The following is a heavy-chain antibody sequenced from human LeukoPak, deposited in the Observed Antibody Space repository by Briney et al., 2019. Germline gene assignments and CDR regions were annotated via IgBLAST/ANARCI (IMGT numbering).Heavy chain of an antibody. Sequence: ASVKVSCKASGYTFTSYDINWVRQATGQGLEWMGWMNPNSGNTGYAQKFQGRVTMTRNTSISTAYMELSSLRSEDTAVYYCASSPFFGVVRQDYYYYGMDVWGQGTTVTVSS. CDR1: GYTFTSYD. J-gene: IGHJ6*02. D-gene: IGHD3-3*01. CDR3: ASSPFFGVVRQDYYYYGMDV. V-gene: IGHV1-8*01. CDR2: MNPNSGNT.